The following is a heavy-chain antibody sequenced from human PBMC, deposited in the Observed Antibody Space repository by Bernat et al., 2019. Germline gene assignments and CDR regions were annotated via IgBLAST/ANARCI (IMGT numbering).Heavy chain of an antibody. CDR2: IDAYGSGK. CDR1: GFTFSSHA. CDR3: AKDGHATDYYSYMDV. J-gene: IGHJ6*03. Sequence: EVQLVDSGGGLVQPGGSLRVSCAASGFTFSSHAMTWVRQAPGKGLEWVATIDAYGSGKWYADSVKGRFTISRDNSKNTLSLLMNSLRVEDTAVYHCAKDGHATDYYSYMDVWGKGTTVTVSS. V-gene: IGHV3-23*04.